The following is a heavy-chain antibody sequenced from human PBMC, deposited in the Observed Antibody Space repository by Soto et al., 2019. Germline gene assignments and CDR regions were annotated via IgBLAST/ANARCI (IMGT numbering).Heavy chain of an antibody. CDR3: VRAAAELRYFDWLLFGYMDV. CDR2: MNPNSGNT. D-gene: IGHD3-9*01. CDR1: GYTFTSYD. V-gene: IGHV1-8*01. J-gene: IGHJ6*03. Sequence: ASVKVSCKASGYTFTSYDINWVRQATGQGLEWMGWMNPNSGNTGYAQKFQGRVTMTRNTSISTAYMELSSLRSEDTAVYYCVRAAAELRYFDWLLFGYMDVWGKGTTVTVSS.